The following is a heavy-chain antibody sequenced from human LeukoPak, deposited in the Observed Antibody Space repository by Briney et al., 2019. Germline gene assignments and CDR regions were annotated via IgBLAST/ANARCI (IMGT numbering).Heavy chain of an antibody. Sequence: GGSLRLSCAASGFTFSSYAMSWVRRAPGKGLEWVSAISGSGGSTYYADSVKGRFTISRDNSKNTLYLQMNSLRAEDTAVYYCAKTGSSGSYGYYFDYWGQGTLVTVSS. CDR1: GFTFSSYA. CDR2: ISGSGGST. D-gene: IGHD1-26*01. V-gene: IGHV3-23*01. J-gene: IGHJ4*02. CDR3: AKTGSSGSYGYYFDY.